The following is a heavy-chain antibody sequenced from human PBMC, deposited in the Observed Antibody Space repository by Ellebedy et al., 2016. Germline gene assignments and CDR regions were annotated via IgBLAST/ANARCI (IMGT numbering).Heavy chain of an antibody. CDR3: ARGNYYGMDV. J-gene: IGHJ6*02. D-gene: IGHD3-16*01. Sequence: GGSLRLSCAASESTFSSYWMHWVRQAPGKGLVWVSGIKNDGSSTRYADSVKGRFTISRDNAKNTLYLQVSSLRAEDTAVYYCARGNYYGMDVWGQGTTVTVSS. V-gene: IGHV3-74*01. CDR1: ESTFSSYW. CDR2: IKNDGSST.